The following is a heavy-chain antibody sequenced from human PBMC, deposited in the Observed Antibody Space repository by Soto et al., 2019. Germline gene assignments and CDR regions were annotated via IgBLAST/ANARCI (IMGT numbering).Heavy chain of an antibody. CDR1: GGSISSSSNY. V-gene: IGHV4-39*01. CDR3: ASQVVAAANSFGY. J-gene: IGHJ4*02. Sequence: QLQLQESGPGLVKPSETLSLTCTVSGGSISSSSNYWGWIRQPPGKGLEWIVSIYYSGSTYFNPSLKSRDPISVVTSHSQFSLKLSSVTAADTAVYYFASQVVAAANSFGYWGQGTLVTVSS. D-gene: IGHD2-15*01. CDR2: IYYSGST.